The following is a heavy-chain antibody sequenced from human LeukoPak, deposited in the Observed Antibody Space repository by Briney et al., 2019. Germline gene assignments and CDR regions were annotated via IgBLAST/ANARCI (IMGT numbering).Heavy chain of an antibody. Sequence: ASVKVSCKASGYTFTSYYMHWVRQAPGQGLEWMGIINPSGGSTSYAQKFQGRVTMTRDTSTSTVYMELSSLRSEDTAVYYCARSEFDYDSSGYYFPRFDYWGQGTLVTVSS. D-gene: IGHD3-22*01. J-gene: IGHJ4*02. CDR3: ARSEFDYDSSGYYFPRFDY. CDR2: INPSGGST. V-gene: IGHV1-46*01. CDR1: GYTFTSYY.